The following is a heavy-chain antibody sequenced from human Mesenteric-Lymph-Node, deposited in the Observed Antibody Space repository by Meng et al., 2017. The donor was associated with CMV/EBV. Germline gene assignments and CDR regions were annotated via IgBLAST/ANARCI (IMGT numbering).Heavy chain of an antibody. D-gene: IGHD6-13*01. V-gene: IGHV3-74*01. CDR1: GFTFSTYW. Sequence: GESLKISCAASGFTFSTYWMHWVRQAPGKGLVWVSRINSDGSSTSYADSVKGRFTISRDNAKNTLYLQMNSLRAEDTAVYYCARVYSSSWYPHFDYWGQGTLVTVSS. CDR2: INSDGSST. J-gene: IGHJ4*02. CDR3: ARVYSSSWYPHFDY.